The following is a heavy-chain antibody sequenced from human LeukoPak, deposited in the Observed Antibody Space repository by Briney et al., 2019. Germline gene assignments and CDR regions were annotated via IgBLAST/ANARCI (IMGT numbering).Heavy chain of an antibody. CDR3: ARDYDSSGYYYAFAYY. V-gene: IGHV1-8*02. D-gene: IGHD3-22*01. CDR1: GGTFSSYA. Sequence: ASVKVSCKASGGTFSSYAINWVRQATGQGLEWMGWMNPNSGNTGYAQKFQGRVTMTRNTSISTAYMELSSLRSEDTAVYYCARDYDSSGYYYAFAYYWGQGTLVTVSS. J-gene: IGHJ4*02. CDR2: MNPNSGNT.